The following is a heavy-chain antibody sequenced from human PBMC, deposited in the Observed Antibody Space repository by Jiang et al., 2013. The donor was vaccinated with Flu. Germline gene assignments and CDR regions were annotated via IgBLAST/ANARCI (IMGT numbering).Heavy chain of an antibody. J-gene: IGHJ6*02. Sequence: PGLVKPSETLSLTCTVSGGSISSSSYYWGWIRQPPGKGLEWIGSIYYSGSTYYNPSLKSRVTISVDTSKNQFSLKLSSVTAADTAVYYCARHGGDIVVVADYGMDVWGQGTTVTVSS. CDR1: GGSISSSSYY. CDR3: ARHGGDIVVVADYGMDV. CDR2: IYYSGST. D-gene: IGHD2-15*01. V-gene: IGHV4-39*01.